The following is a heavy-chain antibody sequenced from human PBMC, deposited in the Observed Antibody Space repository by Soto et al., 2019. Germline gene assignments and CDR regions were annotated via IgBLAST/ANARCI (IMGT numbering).Heavy chain of an antibody. CDR3: ARVPYYYDSSGYYIDY. CDR2: IYYSGST. D-gene: IGHD3-22*01. Sequence: TVSGGSISSGDYYWSWIRQPPGKGLEWIGYIYYSGSTYYNPSLKSRVTISVDTSKNQFSLKLSSVTAADTAVYYCARVPYYYDSSGYYIDYWGQGTLVTVSS. V-gene: IGHV4-30-4*01. CDR1: GGSISSGDYY. J-gene: IGHJ4*02.